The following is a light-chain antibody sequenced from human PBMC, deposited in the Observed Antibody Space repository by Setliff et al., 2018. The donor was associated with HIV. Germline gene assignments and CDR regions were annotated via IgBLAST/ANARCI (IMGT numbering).Light chain of an antibody. CDR2: DVS. J-gene: IGLJ1*01. Sequence: QSALTQPASVSGSPGQSITISCTGTSRDVGVYNFVSWYQQHPGKAPKLIIYDVSNRPSGVSYRFSASKSGNTASLTISGLQAEDEADYYCSSYTSSNTYVFGTGTKVTVL. CDR3: SSYTSSNTYV. V-gene: IGLV2-14*03. CDR1: SRDVGVYNF.